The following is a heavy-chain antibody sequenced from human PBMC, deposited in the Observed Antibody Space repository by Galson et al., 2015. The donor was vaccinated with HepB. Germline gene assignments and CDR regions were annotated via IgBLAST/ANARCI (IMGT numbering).Heavy chain of an antibody. CDR1: GFSLSTSGVG. CDR3: AHRPSATYYDFWSGYYNVGVFDY. Sequence: PALVTPTQTLTLTCTFSGFSLSTSGVGVGWIRQPPGRALEWLALIYWDDDKRYSPSLKSRLTITKDTSKNQVVLTMTNMDPVDTATYYCAHRPSATYYDFWSGYYNVGVFDYWGQGTLVTVSS. CDR2: IYWDDDK. J-gene: IGHJ4*02. D-gene: IGHD3-3*01. V-gene: IGHV2-5*02.